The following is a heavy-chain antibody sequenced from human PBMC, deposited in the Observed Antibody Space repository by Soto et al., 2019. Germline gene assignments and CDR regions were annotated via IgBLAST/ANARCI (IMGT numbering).Heavy chain of an antibody. CDR1: GFTFSSYS. D-gene: IGHD2-21*02. CDR3: ASPVACGGDCFFGMDV. V-gene: IGHV3-21*01. J-gene: IGHJ6*02. Sequence: KPGGSLRLSCAASGFTFSSYSINWVRQAPGKGLEWVSSISTSSSYIYYADSVKGRFTISRDDAKNSLYLQMNSLRAEDTAVYYCASPVACGGDCFFGMDVWGQGTTVTVSS. CDR2: ISTSSSYI.